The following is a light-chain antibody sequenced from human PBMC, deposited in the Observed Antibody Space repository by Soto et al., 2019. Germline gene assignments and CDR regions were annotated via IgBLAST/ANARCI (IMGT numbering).Light chain of an antibody. Sequence: QSALTQPRSVSGSPGQSVTISCTGTSSDVGGYNYVSWYQQHPGKAPKLMIYDVSKRPSGFPDRFSGSKSGNTASLTISGLQAEDEPDYFCCSYAGSYTGVFGTGTKLTVL. V-gene: IGLV2-11*01. J-gene: IGLJ1*01. CDR1: SSDVGGYNY. CDR2: DVS. CDR3: CSYAGSYTGV.